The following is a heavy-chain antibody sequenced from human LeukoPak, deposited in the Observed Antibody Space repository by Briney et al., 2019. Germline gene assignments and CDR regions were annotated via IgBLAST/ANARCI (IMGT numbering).Heavy chain of an antibody. CDR2: INAGNGKT. V-gene: IGHV1-3*01. D-gene: IGHD2-21*01. CDR3: ARGIWSSHNKDYYFDY. J-gene: IGHJ4*02. Sequence: GASVKVSCKAPGYTFTNYAMNWVRQAPGQRLEWMGWINAGNGKTKSSQRFQDRVTITRDTSASTAYMELNSLRSEDTAVYYCARGIWSSHNKDYYFDYWGQGSLVTVSS. CDR1: GYTFTNYA.